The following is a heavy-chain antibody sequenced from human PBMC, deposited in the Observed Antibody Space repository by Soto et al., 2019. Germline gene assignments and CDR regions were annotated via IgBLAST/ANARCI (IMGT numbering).Heavy chain of an antibody. V-gene: IGHV1-3*01. CDR3: ARGDIVVDLSLFDY. Sequence: GASVKVSCKASGYTFTSYAMHWVRQAPGQRLEWMGWINAGNGNTKYSQKFQGRVTITRDTSASTAYMELSSLRSEDTAVYYCARGDIVVDLSLFDYWGQGNLVTVSS. CDR2: INAGNGNT. CDR1: GYTFTSYA. D-gene: IGHD2-2*01. J-gene: IGHJ4*02.